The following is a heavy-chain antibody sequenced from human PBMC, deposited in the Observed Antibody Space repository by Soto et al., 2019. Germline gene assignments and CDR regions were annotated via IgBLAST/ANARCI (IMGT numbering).Heavy chain of an antibody. CDR3: ARSYPIHYDNSGYFDY. D-gene: IGHD3-22*01. J-gene: IGHJ4*02. V-gene: IGHV3-33*01. CDR1: GFTFSSYG. CDR2: IWYDGSNK. Sequence: PGGSLRLSCAASGFTFSSYGMHWVRQAPGKGLEWVAVIWYDGSNKYYADSVKGRFTISRDNSKNTLYLQMNSLRAEDTAVYYCARSYPIHYDNSGYFDYWGKGTLVTVSS.